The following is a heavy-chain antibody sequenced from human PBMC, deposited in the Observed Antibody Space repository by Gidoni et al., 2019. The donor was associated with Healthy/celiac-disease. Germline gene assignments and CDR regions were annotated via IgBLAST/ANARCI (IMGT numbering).Heavy chain of an antibody. D-gene: IGHD3-16*01. CDR3: AKDRVLGTSRYGMDV. CDR1: GFPFSRYG. Sequence: QVQLVESGGGVVQPGRSLRLPCAASGFPFSRYGMHWVRQAPGKGLEWVAVISYDGSNKYYADSVKGRFTISRDNSKNTLYLQMNSLRAEDTAVYYCAKDRVLGTSRYGMDVWGQGTTVTVSS. CDR2: ISYDGSNK. V-gene: IGHV3-30*18. J-gene: IGHJ6*02.